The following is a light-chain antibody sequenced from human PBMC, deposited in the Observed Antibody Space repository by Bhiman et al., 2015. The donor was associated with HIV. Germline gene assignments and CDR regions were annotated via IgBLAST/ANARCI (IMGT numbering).Light chain of an antibody. J-gene: IGLJ3*02. CDR3: VLFMGNNDWV. Sequence: QTVVTQEPSFSVSPGGTVTLTCGLSSGSVSSSYYPSWYQQTPGQAPRTLIYSTNTRSSGVPDRFSGSILGNKAALTITGAQADDESDYYCVLFMGNNDWVF. CDR1: SGSVSSSYY. V-gene: IGLV8-61*01. CDR2: STN.